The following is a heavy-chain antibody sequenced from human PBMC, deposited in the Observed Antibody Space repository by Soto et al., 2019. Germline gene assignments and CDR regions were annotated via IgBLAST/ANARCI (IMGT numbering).Heavy chain of an antibody. CDR1: GGSISSGDYY. D-gene: IGHD3-3*01. V-gene: IGHV4-30-4*02. Sequence: SETLSLTCTVSGGSISSGDYYWSWIRQPPGKGLEWIGYIYYSGSTNYNPSLKSRVTISVDTSKNQFSLKLSSVTAADTAVYYCARGDFRLYYYHYMHLWGTGTTVTVSS. CDR2: IYYSGST. CDR3: ARGDFRLYYYHYMHL. J-gene: IGHJ6*03.